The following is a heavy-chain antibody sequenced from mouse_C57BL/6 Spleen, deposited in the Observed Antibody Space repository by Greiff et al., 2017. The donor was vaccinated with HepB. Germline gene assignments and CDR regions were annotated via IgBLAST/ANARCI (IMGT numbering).Heavy chain of an antibody. Sequence: QVQLQQSGAELVKPGASVKISCKASGYAFSSYWMNWVKQRPGKGLEWIGQIYPGDGDTNYNGKFKGKATLTADKSSSTAYMQLSSPTSEDSAVYFCARSYGSSYDYAMDYWGQGTSVTVSS. CDR1: GYAFSSYW. V-gene: IGHV1-80*01. D-gene: IGHD1-1*01. CDR2: IYPGDGDT. J-gene: IGHJ4*01. CDR3: ARSYGSSYDYAMDY.